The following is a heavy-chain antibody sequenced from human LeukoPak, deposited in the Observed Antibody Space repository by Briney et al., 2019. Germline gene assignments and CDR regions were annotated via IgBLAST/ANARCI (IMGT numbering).Heavy chain of an antibody. V-gene: IGHV3-30*18. J-gene: IGHJ4*02. CDR3: AKDYMAYCSGGSCYYSVDY. D-gene: IGHD2-15*01. Sequence: GGSLRLSCAASGFTFSSYGMHWVRQAPGKGLEWVAVISYDGSNKYYADSVKGRFTISRDNSKSTLYLQMNSLRAEDTAVYYCAKDYMAYCSGGSCYYSVDYWSQGTLVTVSS. CDR2: ISYDGSNK. CDR1: GFTFSSYG.